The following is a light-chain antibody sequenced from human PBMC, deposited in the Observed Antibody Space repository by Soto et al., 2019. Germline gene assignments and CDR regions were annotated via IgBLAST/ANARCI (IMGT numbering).Light chain of an antibody. CDR3: QQYGISPT. CDR2: GAS. CDR1: QSVSSSY. Sequence: EIVWTQSPGTLYLSPGEIATLSCRASQSVSSSYLAWYQQKPGQAHRLLIYGASSRPTGIPDRFSDSGSGTDFTLTISRLEPEDFAVYDCQQYGISPTVGQGTLLEIK. V-gene: IGKV3-20*01. J-gene: IGKJ5*01.